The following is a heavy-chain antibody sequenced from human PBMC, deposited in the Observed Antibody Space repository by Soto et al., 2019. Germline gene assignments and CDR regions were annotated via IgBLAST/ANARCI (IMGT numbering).Heavy chain of an antibody. Sequence: ASVKVSWKGSGGTFSSYSISWVLQAPGQGLEWMGGIIPIFGTANYAQKFQGRVTITADKSTSTAYMELSSLRSEDTAVYYCARDRDTAMVSVFGYGMDVWGQGTTVTVSS. CDR1: GGTFSSYS. J-gene: IGHJ6*02. CDR2: IIPIFGTA. CDR3: ARDRDTAMVSVFGYGMDV. V-gene: IGHV1-69*06. D-gene: IGHD5-18*01.